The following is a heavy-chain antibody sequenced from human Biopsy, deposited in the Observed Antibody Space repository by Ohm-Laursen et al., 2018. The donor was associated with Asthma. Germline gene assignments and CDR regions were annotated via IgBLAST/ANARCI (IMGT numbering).Heavy chain of an antibody. V-gene: IGHV1-69*13. Sequence: SVKVSCKSLRGTFNTYVIGWVRQAPGQGLEWMGGINSVFGTTTYPQKFQDRVTITADDSTSTVYMELSSLRSEDTAVYYCARKAGSCISRTCYSLDFWGQGTLVTVSS. J-gene: IGHJ4*02. D-gene: IGHD2-2*01. CDR3: ARKAGSCISRTCYSLDF. CDR2: INSVFGTT. CDR1: RGTFNTYV.